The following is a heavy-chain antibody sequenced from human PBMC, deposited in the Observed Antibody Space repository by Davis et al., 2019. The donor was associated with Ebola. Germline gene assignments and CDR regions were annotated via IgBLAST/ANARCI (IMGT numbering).Heavy chain of an antibody. D-gene: IGHD5-12*01. V-gene: IGHV1-8*03. CDR1: GYTFTGYY. Sequence: ASVKVSCKASGYTFTGYYMHWVRQAPGQGLEWMGWINPNSGNTGYAQKFQGRVTITRNTSISTAYMELSSLRSEDTAVYYCARGLARNADYWGQGTLVTVSS. J-gene: IGHJ4*02. CDR3: ARGLARNADY. CDR2: INPNSGNT.